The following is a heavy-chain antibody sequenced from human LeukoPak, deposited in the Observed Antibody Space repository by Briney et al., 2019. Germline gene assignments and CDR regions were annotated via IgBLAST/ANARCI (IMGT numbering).Heavy chain of an antibody. V-gene: IGHV3-9*03. CDR3: AKGPDYDILTPIDY. D-gene: IGHD3-9*01. Sequence: PGGSLRLSCVGSGFTFDDYAMHWVRQAPGKGLEWVSGISWNSGRRGYADSVKGRFTISRDNAKTSLYPQMNSLRAEDMALYYCAKGPDYDILTPIDYWGQGTLVTVSS. CDR1: GFTFDDYA. J-gene: IGHJ4*02. CDR2: ISWNSGRR.